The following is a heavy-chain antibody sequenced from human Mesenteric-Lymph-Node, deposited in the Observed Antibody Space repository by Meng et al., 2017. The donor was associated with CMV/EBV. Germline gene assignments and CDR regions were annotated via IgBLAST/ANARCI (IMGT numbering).Heavy chain of an antibody. CDR2: ITWNSRAI. D-gene: IGHD2-2*01. Sequence: GGSLRLSCAASGFIFDDYAMHWVRQAPGKGLEWVSGITWNSRAIGYADSVKGRFTISRDNAKKSLYLQMNSLRADDTALYYCTKSKGAVPAPVRDDSFDIWGQGTMVTVSS. V-gene: IGHV3-9*01. CDR1: GFIFDDYA. J-gene: IGHJ3*02. CDR3: TKSKGAVPAPVRDDSFDI.